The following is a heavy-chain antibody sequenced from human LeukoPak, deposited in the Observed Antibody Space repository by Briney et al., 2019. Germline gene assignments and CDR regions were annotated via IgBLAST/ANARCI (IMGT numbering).Heavy chain of an antibody. V-gene: IGHV1-69*13. Sequence: SVKVSCQASGGTFSSYAISWVRQAPGQGLEWMGGIIPIFGTANYAQKFQGRVTITADESTSTAYMELSSLISEDTAVYYCARGLRYFDWLLNFDYWGQGTLVTVSS. D-gene: IGHD3-9*01. CDR1: GGTFSSYA. CDR2: IIPIFGTA. J-gene: IGHJ4*02. CDR3: ARGLRYFDWLLNFDY.